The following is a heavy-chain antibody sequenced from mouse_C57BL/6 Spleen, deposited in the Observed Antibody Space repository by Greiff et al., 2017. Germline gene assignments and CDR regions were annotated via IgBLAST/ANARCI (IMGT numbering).Heavy chain of an antibody. CDR1: GYTFTSYW. CDR2: LVPSDRYT. CDR3: ARMVTPDYYAMDY. D-gene: IGHD2-1*01. J-gene: IGHJ4*01. V-gene: IGHV1-69*01. Sequence: QVQLQQPGAELVMPGASVKLSCKASGYTFTSYWMHWVKQRPGQGLEWIGELVPSDRYTNYNQKFKGKFTLNVDKSSSTDYMQLSSLTSEESAVYYCARMVTPDYYAMDYWGQGTSVTVSS.